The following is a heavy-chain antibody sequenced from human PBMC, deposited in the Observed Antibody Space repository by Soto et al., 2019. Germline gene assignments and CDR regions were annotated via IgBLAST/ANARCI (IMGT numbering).Heavy chain of an antibody. CDR3: VRQGFGPLHGLADV. Sequence: SETLSLTCAVSGGSISSGGYSWSWILHPPGKGLEWIGYIYHSGSIYYNPSLKSRATISVDRSKNQFSLKLSSVTAADTAVYYCVRQGFGPLHGLADVWGQGTTVTVSS. D-gene: IGHD3-10*01. V-gene: IGHV4-30-2*02. CDR2: IYHSGSI. J-gene: IGHJ6*02. CDR1: GGSISSGGYS.